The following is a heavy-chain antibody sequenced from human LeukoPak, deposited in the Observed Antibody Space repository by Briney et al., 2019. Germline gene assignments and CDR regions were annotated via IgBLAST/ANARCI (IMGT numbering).Heavy chain of an antibody. CDR1: GFTFGDYA. Sequence: PGGSLRLSCTASGFTFGDYAMSWVRQAPGKGLEWVGFIRSKAYGGTTEYAASVKGRFTISRDDSKSIAYLRMNSLKTEDTAVYYCTRRRSSWYGNDYWGQGTLVTVSS. V-gene: IGHV3-49*04. J-gene: IGHJ4*02. CDR3: TRRRSSWYGNDY. D-gene: IGHD6-13*01. CDR2: IRSKAYGGTT.